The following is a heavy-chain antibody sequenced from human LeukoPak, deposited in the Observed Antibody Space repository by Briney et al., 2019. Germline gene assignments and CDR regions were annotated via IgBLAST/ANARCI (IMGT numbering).Heavy chain of an antibody. CDR3: ARQFSGFHYYFGY. CDR2: IYPGDSDT. V-gene: IGHV5-51*01. Sequence: GESLKVSCKGSGYSFTNYWIGWVRQMPGKGLEWIGIIYPGDSDTRYSPSFQGQVTISADKSISTAYLQWSSLKASDTAMYYCARQFSGFHYYFGYWGQGTLVTVSS. CDR1: GYSFTNYW. D-gene: IGHD5-12*01. J-gene: IGHJ4*02.